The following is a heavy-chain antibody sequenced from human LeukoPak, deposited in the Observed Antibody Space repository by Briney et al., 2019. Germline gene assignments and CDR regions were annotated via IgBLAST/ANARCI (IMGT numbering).Heavy chain of an antibody. V-gene: IGHV5-10-1*01. J-gene: IGHJ6*02. CDR2: IDPSDSYT. CDR1: GYSFTSYY. Sequence: GESLKISCKGSGYSFTSYYINWLRQMPGKGLEWMGRIDPSDSYTNYSPSFQGHVTISADKSISTAALQWSSLKASDTAMYYCVRTSGSFLYGMDVWGQGTTVTVSS. D-gene: IGHD3-10*01. CDR3: VRTSGSFLYGMDV.